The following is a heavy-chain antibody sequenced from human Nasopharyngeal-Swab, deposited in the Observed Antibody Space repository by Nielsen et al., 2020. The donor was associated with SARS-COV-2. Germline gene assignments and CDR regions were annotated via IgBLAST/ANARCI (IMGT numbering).Heavy chain of an antibody. V-gene: IGHV3-23*01. D-gene: IGHD2-2*01. CDR3: AKDYGLYCSSTSCPDDAFDI. CDR1: GFTFSSYA. Sequence: GGSLRLSCAASGFTFSSYAMSGGRQAPGKGLEGDSAISGSGGSTYYADSVKGRFTISRDNSKNTLYLQMNSLRAEDTAVYYCAKDYGLYCSSTSCPDDAFDIWGQGTMVTVSS. J-gene: IGHJ3*02. CDR2: ISGSGGST.